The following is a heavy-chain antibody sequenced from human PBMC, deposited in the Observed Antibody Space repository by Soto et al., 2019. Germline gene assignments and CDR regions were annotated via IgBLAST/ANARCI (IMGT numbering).Heavy chain of an antibody. CDR3: TRHDSNYDFWSGSPPRYGMDV. V-gene: IGHV3-73*01. CDR1: GFTFSSYS. CDR2: IRSKANSYAT. D-gene: IGHD3-3*01. Sequence: GGSLRLSCAASGFTFSSYSMNWVRQAPGKGLEWVSYISSSSSTIYYADSVKGRIRSKANSYATAYAASVKGRFTISRDDSKNTAYLQMNSLKTEDTAVYYCTRHDSNYDFWSGSPPRYGMDVWGQGTTVTVSS. J-gene: IGHJ6*02.